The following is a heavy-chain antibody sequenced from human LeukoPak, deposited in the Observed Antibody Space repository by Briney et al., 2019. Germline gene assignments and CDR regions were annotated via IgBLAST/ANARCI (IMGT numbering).Heavy chain of an antibody. CDR1: RFTFSDYY. Sequence: GGSLRLSCAASRFTFSDYYISWIRQAPGKGLEWVSYISSGASTIYYADSVKGRFTISRDNAKNSLYLQMNSLRAEDTAVYYCASSRDGYTPLDYWGQGTLVTVSS. D-gene: IGHD5-24*01. CDR3: ASSRDGYTPLDY. CDR2: ISSGASTI. V-gene: IGHV3-11*04. J-gene: IGHJ4*02.